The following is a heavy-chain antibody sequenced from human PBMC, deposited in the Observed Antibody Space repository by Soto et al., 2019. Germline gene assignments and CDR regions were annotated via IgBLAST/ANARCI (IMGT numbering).Heavy chain of an antibody. J-gene: IGHJ6*03. CDR2: ISDSGST. CDR1: GFTFSRYA. D-gene: IGHD1-1*01. CDR3: GSTSSGLYYYYMDV. V-gene: IGHV3-23*01. Sequence: GGSLRLSCTASGFTFSRYAMSWVRQAPGKGLEWVSTISDSGSTYYAESVKGRLTISRDNSKHTLYLQMNSLRAEDTAVYYCGSTSSGLYYYYMDVWGKGTTVTVSS.